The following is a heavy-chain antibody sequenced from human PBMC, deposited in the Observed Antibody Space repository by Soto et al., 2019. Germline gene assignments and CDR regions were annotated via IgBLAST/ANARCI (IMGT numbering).Heavy chain of an antibody. J-gene: IGHJ6*02. Sequence: PLETLSLTCTVSCGSISSGGYYWSWIRQHPGKGLEWIGYIYYSGSTYYNPSLKSRVTISVDTSKNQFSLKLSSVTAADTAVYYCARVNSYGYSYYYYYGMDVWGQGTTVTVSS. CDR3: ARVNSYGYSYYYYYGMDV. CDR1: CGSISSGGYY. V-gene: IGHV4-31*03. CDR2: IYYSGST. D-gene: IGHD5-18*01.